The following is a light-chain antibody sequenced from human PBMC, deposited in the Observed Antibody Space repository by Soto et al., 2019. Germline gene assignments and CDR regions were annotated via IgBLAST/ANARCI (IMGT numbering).Light chain of an antibody. CDR3: HQLGSSPPAFT. V-gene: IGKV3-20*01. J-gene: IGKJ2*01. CDR1: QSVSTRY. Sequence: ESMLTQSQGTLSLSPGERATLYCRASQSVSTRYLAWYQQKPGQAPRLLIYGASIRATGIPDRFSDSGSGKDFTLTISRLEPEDFTVYYCHQLGSSPPAFTFGQGTKLEI. CDR2: GAS.